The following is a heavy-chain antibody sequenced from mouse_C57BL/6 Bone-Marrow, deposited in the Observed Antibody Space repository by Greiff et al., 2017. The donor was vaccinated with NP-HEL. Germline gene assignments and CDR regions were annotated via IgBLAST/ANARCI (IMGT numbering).Heavy chain of an antibody. CDR2: ISSGGDYI. Sequence: EVMLVESGEGLVKPGGSLKLSCAASGFTFSSYAMSWVRQTPEKRLAWVAYISSGGDYIYYADTVKGRFTISRDNARNTLYLQMSSLKSEDTAMYYCTREELIYYYGSSYDAMDYWGQGTSVTVSS. CDR1: GFTFSSYA. CDR3: TREELIYYYGSSYDAMDY. D-gene: IGHD1-1*01. V-gene: IGHV5-9-1*02. J-gene: IGHJ4*01.